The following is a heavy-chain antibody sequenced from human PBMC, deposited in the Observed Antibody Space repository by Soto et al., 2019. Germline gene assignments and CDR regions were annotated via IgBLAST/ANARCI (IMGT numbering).Heavy chain of an antibody. Sequence: QVQLVQSGAEVKKPGASVKVSCKASGYTFTSYDINWVRQATGQGLEWMGWMNPNSGNTGYAQKFQGRLTMTRKTSIGTAYMDLFSRRSEDTSVYYCARTLNGDNVDYWGQGTLGTVSS. CDR1: GYTFTSYD. CDR2: MNPNSGNT. D-gene: IGHD4-17*01. J-gene: IGHJ4*02. CDR3: ARTLNGDNVDY. V-gene: IGHV1-8*01.